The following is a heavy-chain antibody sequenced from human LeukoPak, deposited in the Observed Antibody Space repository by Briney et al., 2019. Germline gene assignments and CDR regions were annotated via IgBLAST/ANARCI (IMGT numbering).Heavy chain of an antibody. D-gene: IGHD7-27*01. Sequence: GGSLRLSCVASGFTFSNYWMTWFRQTPGKGLEWVGNINQDGSEKYYLDSVRGRFTISRDNAKNSLYLQMNSLRVEDTAIYYCARDYVWGSSESNYWGQGTLVTVSS. CDR2: INQDGSEK. CDR3: ARDYVWGSSESNY. CDR1: GFTFSNYW. V-gene: IGHV3-7*01. J-gene: IGHJ4*02.